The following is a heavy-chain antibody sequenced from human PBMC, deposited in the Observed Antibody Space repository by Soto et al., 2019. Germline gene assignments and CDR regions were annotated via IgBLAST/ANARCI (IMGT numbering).Heavy chain of an antibody. Sequence: GGSLRLSCAASGFTCSSYSMNWVRQAPGKGLEWVSHISTSSRTIYYADSVKGRFTISRDNAKNSLYLQMNSLRAEDTAVYYCARLYCSGGSCYSGDAFDIWGQGTMVTVSS. CDR3: ARLYCSGGSCYSGDAFDI. V-gene: IGHV3-48*01. CDR2: ISTSSRTI. J-gene: IGHJ3*02. D-gene: IGHD2-15*01. CDR1: GFTCSSYS.